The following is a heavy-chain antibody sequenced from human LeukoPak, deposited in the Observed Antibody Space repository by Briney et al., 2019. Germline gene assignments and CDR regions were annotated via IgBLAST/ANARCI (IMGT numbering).Heavy chain of an antibody. J-gene: IGHJ5*02. Sequence: GGSLRLSCAASGFTFSSYSMNWVRQAPGKGLEWVSSISSSSSYIYYADSVKGRFTISRDNAKSSLSLQMSSLRVDDTAIYYCARTEESSAVGAWGQGTLVPVSS. CDR2: ISSSSSYI. CDR1: GFTFSSYS. V-gene: IGHV3-21*01. CDR3: ARTEESSAVGA. D-gene: IGHD3-22*01.